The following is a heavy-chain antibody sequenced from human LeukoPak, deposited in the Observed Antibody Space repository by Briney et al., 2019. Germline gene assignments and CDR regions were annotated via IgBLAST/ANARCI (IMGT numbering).Heavy chain of an antibody. V-gene: IGHV3-30*02. Sequence: GGGLRLSFAASGFTVSNYGMNRGRRGPGEGGEGGSFIRDDGANKYYADSVKGRFTISRDNSKNMLYLQMNSLRAEDTAVYYCAKDAWDCSNGRCPSYYYYMDVWGKGTTVTVSS. CDR2: IRDDGANK. CDR3: AKDAWDCSNGRCPSYYYYMDV. D-gene: IGHD2-8*01. CDR1: GFTVSNYG. J-gene: IGHJ6*03.